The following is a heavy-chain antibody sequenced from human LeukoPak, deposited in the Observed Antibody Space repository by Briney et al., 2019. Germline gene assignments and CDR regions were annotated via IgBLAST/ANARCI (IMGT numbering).Heavy chain of an antibody. CDR3: SRGGSSSGDGLDY. V-gene: IGHV3-21*01. D-gene: IGHD6-6*01. CDR2: ISSSSGNI. Sequence: PGGSLRLSCAASGFTFSSYAMSWVRQAPGKGLEWVSSISSSSGNIYYADSVKGRFTISRDNAKNSLYLQMSSLRAEDTAVYYCSRGGSSSGDGLDYWGQGTLVTVSS. CDR1: GFTFSSYA. J-gene: IGHJ4*02.